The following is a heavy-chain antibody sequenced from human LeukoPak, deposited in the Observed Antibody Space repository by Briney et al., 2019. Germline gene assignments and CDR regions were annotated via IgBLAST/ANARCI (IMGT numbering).Heavy chain of an antibody. CDR2: ISSTSSTI. Sequence: GGSLRLSCAASGFTFSSYSMNWVRQAPGKGLEWVSYISSTSSTIYYADSVKGRFTISRDTAKNSLYLQMSSLRTEDTAVYYCARDPRGPTTYDSSARDSLDYWGQGTLVTVSS. CDR3: ARDPRGPTTYDSSARDSLDY. V-gene: IGHV3-48*01. J-gene: IGHJ4*02. D-gene: IGHD3-22*01. CDR1: GFTFSSYS.